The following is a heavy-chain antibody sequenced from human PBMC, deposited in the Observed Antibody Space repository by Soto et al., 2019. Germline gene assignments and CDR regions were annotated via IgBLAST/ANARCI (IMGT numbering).Heavy chain of an antibody. CDR1: GACLDSDYR. CDR2: LSHGGST. V-gene: IGHV4-4*02. CDR3: VTIFGWF. J-gene: IGHJ5*01. Sequence: PSGTLSLSCGVSGACLDSDYRWCCVRHPQKKELKWLGDLSHGGSTNYNPSLKSRFTILLDKSRNQFSLSLSFMTAADTATYYCVTIFGWF. D-gene: IGHD3-3*01.